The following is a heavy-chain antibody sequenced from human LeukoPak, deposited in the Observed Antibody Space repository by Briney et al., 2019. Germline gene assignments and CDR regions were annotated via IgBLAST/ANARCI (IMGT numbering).Heavy chain of an antibody. Sequence: PGGSLRLSCAASGFNFDNFWMSWVRQAPGKGLEWVANIREDGGKQNYVDSVKGRFTISRDNDKSSVYLQLNSLRADDTAIYYCAKDIPGGGDDYWRQGTLVTVSS. CDR3: AKDIPGGGDDY. J-gene: IGHJ4*02. CDR1: GFNFDNFW. V-gene: IGHV3-7*01. CDR2: IREDGGKQ. D-gene: IGHD2-21*02.